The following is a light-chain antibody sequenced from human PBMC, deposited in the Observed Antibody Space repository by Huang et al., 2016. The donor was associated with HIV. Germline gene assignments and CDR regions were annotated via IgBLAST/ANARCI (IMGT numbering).Light chain of an antibody. CDR3: QQYNNWPLT. CDR1: QGVDSN. J-gene: IGKJ4*01. V-gene: IGKV3-15*01. CDR2: GAS. Sequence: EIVMTQSPATLSVSPGERVTLSCRASQGVDSNVVWYQHKPGQAPRLLIYGASTRTTGIPARISGSESETGFTLTISSLQSEDFAAYYCQQYNNWPLTFGGGTKVEIK.